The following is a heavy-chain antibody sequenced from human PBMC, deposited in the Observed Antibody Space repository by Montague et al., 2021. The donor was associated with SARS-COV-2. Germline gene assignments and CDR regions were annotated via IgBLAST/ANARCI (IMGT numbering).Heavy chain of an antibody. J-gene: IGHJ5*02. CDR2: IYYSGST. CDR1: GGSISSSSYY. CDR3: ARGYSGYEDQTGFDP. V-gene: IGHV4-39*01. D-gene: IGHD5-12*01. Sequence: SETLSLTCTVSGGSISSSSYYWGWIRQPPGKGLEWIGSIYYSGSTYYNPSLKSRVTISVDTSKNQFSLKLSSVTAADTAVYYCARGYSGYEDQTGFDPWGQGTLVTVSS.